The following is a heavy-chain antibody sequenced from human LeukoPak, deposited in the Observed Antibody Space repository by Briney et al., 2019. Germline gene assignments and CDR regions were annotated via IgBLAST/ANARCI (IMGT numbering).Heavy chain of an antibody. D-gene: IGHD6-13*01. CDR1: GYSISSGYY. CDR2: IYYSGST. CDR3: ASKTRTGYSN. Sequence: SETLSLTCAVSGYSISSGYYWGWIRQPPGKGLEWIGSIYYSGSTYYNPSLKSRVTISVDTSKNQFSLKLSSVTAADTAVYYCASKTRTGYSNWGQGTLVTVSS. J-gene: IGHJ4*02. V-gene: IGHV4-38-2*01.